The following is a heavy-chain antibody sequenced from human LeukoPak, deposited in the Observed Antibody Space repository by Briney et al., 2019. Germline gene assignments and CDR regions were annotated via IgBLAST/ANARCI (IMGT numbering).Heavy chain of an antibody. V-gene: IGHV1-8*01. D-gene: IGHD6-13*01. J-gene: IGHJ6*03. CDR1: GYTFTSYD. CDR3: ARTYSSSWYSYYYMDV. Sequence: ASVKVSCKASGYTFTSYDINWVRQATGQGLEWMGWMNPNSGNTGYAQKFQGRVTMTRNTSISTAYMELSGLRSEDTAVYYCARTYSSSWYSYYYMDVWGKGTTVTISS. CDR2: MNPNSGNT.